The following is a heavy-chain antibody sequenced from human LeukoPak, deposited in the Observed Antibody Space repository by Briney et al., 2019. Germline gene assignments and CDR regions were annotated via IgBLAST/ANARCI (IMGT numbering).Heavy chain of an antibody. CDR1: GGSISSYY. J-gene: IGHJ4*02. D-gene: IGHD4-23*01. CDR2: IYYSGST. Sequence: SETLSLTCTVSGGSISSYYWSWIRQPPGKGLEWIGYIYYSGSTNYNPSLKSRVTISVDTSKNQFSLKLSSVTAADTAVYYCARSTTVVRKFDYWGQGTLVTVSS. CDR3: ARSTTVVRKFDY. V-gene: IGHV4-59*01.